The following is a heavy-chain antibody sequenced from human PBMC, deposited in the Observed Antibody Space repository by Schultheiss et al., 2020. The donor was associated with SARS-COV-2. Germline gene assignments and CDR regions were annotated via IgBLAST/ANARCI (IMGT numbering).Heavy chain of an antibody. D-gene: IGHD6-19*01. J-gene: IGHJ4*02. CDR2: IYYSGST. CDR1: GGSISSYY. V-gene: IGHV4-4*07. Sequence: SETLSLTCTVSGGSISSYYWSWIRQPAGKGLEWIGRIYYSGSTNYNPSLKSRVTISVDTSKNQFSLRLSSVTAADTAVYYCAKDVGPYSSGWYYFDYWGQGTLVTVSS. CDR3: AKDVGPYSSGWYYFDY.